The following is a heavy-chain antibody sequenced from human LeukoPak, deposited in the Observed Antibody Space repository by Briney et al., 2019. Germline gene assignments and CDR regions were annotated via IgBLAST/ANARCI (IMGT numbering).Heavy chain of an antibody. CDR2: IYCSGSSSCGST. J-gene: IGHJ5*02. Sequence: PSETLSLTCTVSGASIFGQYWSWIRRPPGKGLEWIGYIYCSGSSSCGSTSYNPSLKSRVSISVDRSQLSLRLTSVTAADTAVYYCARDLIIVYSRSHSHFDPWGQGTLVTVSS. V-gene: IGHV4-59*11. CDR3: ARDLIIVYSRSHSHFDP. CDR1: GASIFGQY. D-gene: IGHD6-6*01.